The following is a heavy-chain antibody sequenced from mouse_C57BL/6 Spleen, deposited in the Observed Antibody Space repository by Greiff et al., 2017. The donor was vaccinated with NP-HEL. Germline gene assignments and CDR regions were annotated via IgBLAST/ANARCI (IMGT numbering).Heavy chain of an antibody. Sequence: QVQLQQPGAELVKPGASVKMSCKASGYTFTSYWITWVKQRPGQGLEWIGDIYPGSGSTNYNEKFKSKATLTVDTSSSTAYMQLSSLTSEDSAVYYCARFITTVVPPWYFDVWGTGTTVTVSS. D-gene: IGHD1-1*01. CDR3: ARFITTVVPPWYFDV. CDR1: GYTFTSYW. V-gene: IGHV1-55*01. J-gene: IGHJ1*03. CDR2: IYPGSGST.